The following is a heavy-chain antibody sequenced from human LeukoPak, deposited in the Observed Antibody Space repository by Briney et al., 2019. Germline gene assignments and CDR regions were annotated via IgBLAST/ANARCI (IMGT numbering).Heavy chain of an antibody. CDR3: AREKSAVTASFDY. D-gene: IGHD4-17*01. Sequence: SETLSLTCAVYGGSFSNYYWSWIRQSPGKGLEWIGEINQSGSTNYNPSLKSRVTISLDASRHQFSLKLTPVTAADTAVYYCAREKSAVTASFDYWGQGDLVTVSS. V-gene: IGHV4-34*01. CDR1: GGSFSNYY. J-gene: IGHJ4*02. CDR2: INQSGST.